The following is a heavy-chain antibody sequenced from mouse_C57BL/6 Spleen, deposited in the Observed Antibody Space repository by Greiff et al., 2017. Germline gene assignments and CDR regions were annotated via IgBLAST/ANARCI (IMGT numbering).Heavy chain of an antibody. V-gene: IGHV1-55*01. CDR3: ARSKGYYGSSYNAMDY. CDR2: IYPGSGST. Sequence: QVQLQQPGAELVKPGASVKMSCKASGYTFTSYWITWVKQRPGQGLEWIGDIYPGSGSTNYNEKFKSKATLTVDTSSSTAYMQLSSLTSEDSAVYYCARSKGYYGSSYNAMDYWGQGTSVTGSS. CDR1: GYTFTSYW. J-gene: IGHJ4*01. D-gene: IGHD1-1*01.